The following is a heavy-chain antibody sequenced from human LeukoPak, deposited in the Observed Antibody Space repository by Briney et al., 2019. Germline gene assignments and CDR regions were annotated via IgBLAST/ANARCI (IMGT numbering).Heavy chain of an antibody. CDR3: AREKSDCSGGSCYSVFDY. Sequence: GGSLRLSCAASGFTFSSYWMSWVRQAPGKGLEWVANIKQDGSEKYYVDSVKGRSTISRDNAKNSLYLQMNSLRAEDTAVYYCAREKSDCSGGSCYSVFDYWGQGTLVTVSS. CDR1: GFTFSSYW. V-gene: IGHV3-7*01. D-gene: IGHD2-15*01. J-gene: IGHJ4*02. CDR2: IKQDGSEK.